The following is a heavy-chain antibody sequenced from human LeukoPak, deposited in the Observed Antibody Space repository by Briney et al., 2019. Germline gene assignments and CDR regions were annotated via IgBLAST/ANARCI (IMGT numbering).Heavy chain of an antibody. V-gene: IGHV3-53*01. CDR3: ARVDVTGYCDY. CDR2: IYSGDNA. J-gene: IGHJ4*02. CDR1: GFTFSDKW. D-gene: IGHD5-24*01. Sequence: GGSLRLSCVASGFTFSDKWMTWVRQAPGKGLEWVSIIYSGDNAYYADSVRGRFTISRDSSKNTLYLQMKSLRVEDTAVYYCARVDVTGYCDYWGQGTLVTVSS.